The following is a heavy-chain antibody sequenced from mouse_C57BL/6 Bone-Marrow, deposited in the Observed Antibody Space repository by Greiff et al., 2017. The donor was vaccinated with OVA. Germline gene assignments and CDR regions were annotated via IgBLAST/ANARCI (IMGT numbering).Heavy chain of an antibody. Sequence: QVQLQQSGAELVRPGASVKLSCKASGYTFTDYYINWVKQRPGQGLEWIARIYPGSGNTYYNEKFKGKATLTAEKSSSTAHMQLSSLTSEDSAVYFCARLTGTWDYWGQGTTLTVSS. CDR1: GYTFTDYY. J-gene: IGHJ2*01. CDR2: IYPGSGNT. CDR3: ARLTGTWDY. V-gene: IGHV1-76*01. D-gene: IGHD4-1*01.